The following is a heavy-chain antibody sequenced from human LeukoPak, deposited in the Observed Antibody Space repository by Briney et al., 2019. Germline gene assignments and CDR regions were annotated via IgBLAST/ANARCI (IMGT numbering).Heavy chain of an antibody. V-gene: IGHV4-34*01. J-gene: IGHJ5*02. CDR2: ISHSGTT. CDR3: ARHYRYRYCSSTSCYWNWFDP. D-gene: IGHD2-2*01. CDR1: GESFSDFY. Sequence: SETLSLTCAVYGESFSDFYWNWVRQPPGKGLEWIGEISHSGTTNYNPSLMSRVTISVDTSKNQFSLKLSSVTAADTAVYYCARHYRYRYCSSTSCYWNWFDPWGQGTLVTVSS.